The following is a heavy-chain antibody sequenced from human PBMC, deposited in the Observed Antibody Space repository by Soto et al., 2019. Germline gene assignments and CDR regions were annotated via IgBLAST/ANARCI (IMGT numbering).Heavy chain of an antibody. CDR1: GFTVSNNY. Sequence: EVQLVESGGGLIQPGGSLRLSCAVSGFTVSNNYMSWVRQAPGKGLEGVSVIYSGGYTAYGDSVKGRFTISRDNSKNTLFLQRSSLRAGPPAVYSWATPGGGGGYWGQGTLVTVSS. CDR2: IYSGGYT. V-gene: IGHV3-53*01. CDR3: ATPGGGGGY. D-gene: IGHD3-10*01. J-gene: IGHJ4*02.